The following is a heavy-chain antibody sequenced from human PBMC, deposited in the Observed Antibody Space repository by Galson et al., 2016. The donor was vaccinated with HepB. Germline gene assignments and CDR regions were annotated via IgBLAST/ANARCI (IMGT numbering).Heavy chain of an antibody. CDR2: ISGSSNTI. CDR3: ARVKEPSSGNWNVGPKFRRPKGGALDP. Sequence: SLRLSCAASEFTFSTYTMNWVRQAPGKGLEWVAHISGSSNTIYYADSVKGRFTISRDNARKSLYLQMNSLRDEDTAVYYCARVKEPSSGNWNVGPKFRRPKGGALDPWCQGTQVTVSS. D-gene: IGHD1-1*01. CDR1: EFTFSTYT. V-gene: IGHV3-48*02. J-gene: IGHJ5*02.